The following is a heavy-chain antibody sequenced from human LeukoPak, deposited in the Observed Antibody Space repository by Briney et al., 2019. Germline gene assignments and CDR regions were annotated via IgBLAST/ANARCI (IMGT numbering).Heavy chain of an antibody. D-gene: IGHD3-22*01. V-gene: IGHV3-23*01. CDR2: ISGSGAYT. CDR3: AKHSSGYHQSFDF. CDR1: AFTFSAYA. J-gene: IGHJ4*02. Sequence: GGSLRLSCAGSAFTFSAYAMSWARQAPGKGLEWVSAISGSGAYTYYADPVKGRFTISRDNSKNTLYLQMNSLRAEDTAVYYCAKHSSGYHQSFDFWGRGTLVTVSS.